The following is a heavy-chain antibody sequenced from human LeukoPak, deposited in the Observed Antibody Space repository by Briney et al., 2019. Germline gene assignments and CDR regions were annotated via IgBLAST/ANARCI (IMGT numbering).Heavy chain of an antibody. CDR2: IYYSGST. V-gene: IGHV4-59*01. D-gene: IGHD6-6*01. CDR3: ARDRLGDSSSPFDY. Sequence: SSETLSLTCTVSGGSISSYYWSWIRQPPGKGLEWIGYIYYSGSTNYNPSLKSRVTISVDTSKNQFSLKLSSVTAADTAVYYCARDRLGDSSSPFDYWGQGTLVTVSS. J-gene: IGHJ4*02. CDR1: GGSISSYY.